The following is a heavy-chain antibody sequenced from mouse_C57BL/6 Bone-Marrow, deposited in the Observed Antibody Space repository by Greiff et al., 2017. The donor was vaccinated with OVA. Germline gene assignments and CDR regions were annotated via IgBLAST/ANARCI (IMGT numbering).Heavy chain of an antibody. D-gene: IGHD2-1*01. Sequence: VQLQQSGPELVKPGASVKISCKASGYAFSSSWMNWVKQRPGKGLEWIGRIYPGDGDTNYNGKFKGKATLTADKSSSTAYMQLSSLTSEDSAVYFCALYYGNYPLDYWGQGTTLTVSS. CDR2: IYPGDGDT. CDR3: ALYYGNYPLDY. V-gene: IGHV1-82*01. CDR1: GYAFSSSW. J-gene: IGHJ2*01.